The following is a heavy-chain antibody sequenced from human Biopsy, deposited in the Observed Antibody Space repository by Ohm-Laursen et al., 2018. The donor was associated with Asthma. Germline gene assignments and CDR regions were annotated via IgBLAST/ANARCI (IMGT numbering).Heavy chain of an antibody. CDR3: AKESGSNYAFDI. J-gene: IGHJ3*02. CDR2: ISYDGSNK. Sequence: SLRLSCAASGFTFSDHAIYWVRQAPGKGPEWVAVISYDGSNKYYADSVKGRFTISRDNSKNTLYLQMNSLRAEDTAVYYCAKESGSNYAFDIWGQGTMVTVSS. D-gene: IGHD1-1*01. V-gene: IGHV3-30*04. CDR1: GFTFSDHA.